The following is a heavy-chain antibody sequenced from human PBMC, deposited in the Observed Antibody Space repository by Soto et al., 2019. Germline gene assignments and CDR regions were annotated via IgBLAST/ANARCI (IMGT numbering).Heavy chain of an antibody. Sequence: ASVKVSCKDSGYTFTNYGSSWVRQAPGQGLEWMGWISAYNGNTNYAQKLQGRVTMTTDTSTSTAYMELRSLRSDDTAVYYCAGPEDIVVVPAAMDYYYSGMDVWGQGTTVTVSS. V-gene: IGHV1-18*01. CDR3: AGPEDIVVVPAAMDYYYSGMDV. CDR2: ISAYNGNT. CDR1: GYTFTNYG. J-gene: IGHJ6*02. D-gene: IGHD2-2*01.